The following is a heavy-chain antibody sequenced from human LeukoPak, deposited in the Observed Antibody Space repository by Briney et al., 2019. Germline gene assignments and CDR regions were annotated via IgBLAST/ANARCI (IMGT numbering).Heavy chain of an antibody. CDR3: ARSYFSVTLYYYMDV. CDR2: INHSGST. J-gene: IGHJ6*03. Sequence: PSETLSLTCAVYGGSFSGYYWSWIRQPPGKGLEWIGEINHSGSTNYNPSLKSRVTISVDTSKNQFSLKLSSVTAADTAVYYCARSYFSVTLYYYMDVWGKGTTVTVSS. D-gene: IGHD5-18*01. CDR1: GGSFSGYY. V-gene: IGHV4-34*01.